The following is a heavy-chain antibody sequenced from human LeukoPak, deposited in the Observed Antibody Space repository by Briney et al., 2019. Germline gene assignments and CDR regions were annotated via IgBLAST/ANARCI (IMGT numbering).Heavy chain of an antibody. CDR1: GLTFSSYG. V-gene: IGHV3-30*03. CDR3: ATWGLTPTFDY. CDR2: ISYDGSDK. D-gene: IGHD1-26*01. J-gene: IGHJ4*02. Sequence: PGGSLRLSCAASGLTFSSYGMHWVRQAPGKGLEWVAVISYDGSDKYYADSVKGRFTISRDNTKNTLYLQMNSLRAEDTAVYYCATWGLTPTFDYWGQGTLVTVSS.